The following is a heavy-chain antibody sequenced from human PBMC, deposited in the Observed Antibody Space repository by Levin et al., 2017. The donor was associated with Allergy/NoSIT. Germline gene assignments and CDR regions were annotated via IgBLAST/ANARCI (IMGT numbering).Heavy chain of an antibody. J-gene: IGHJ4*02. V-gene: IGHV3-66*02. Sequence: GASVKVSCAASGFTVSSNYMSWVRQAPGKGLEWVSVIYSGGSTYYADSVKGRFTISRDKSKNTLYLQMNSLRAEDTAVYYCARDSYSGYDSLWGQGTLVTVSS. D-gene: IGHD5-12*01. CDR2: IYSGGST. CDR1: GFTVSSNY. CDR3: ARDSYSGYDSL.